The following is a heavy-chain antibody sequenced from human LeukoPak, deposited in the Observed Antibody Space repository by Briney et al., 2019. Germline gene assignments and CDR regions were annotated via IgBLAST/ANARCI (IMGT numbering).Heavy chain of an antibody. V-gene: IGHV3-23*01. CDR3: AKGDYYGSGSYLDY. CDR2: ISGSGGST. Sequence: GGSLRLSCAASGFTFSSYAMSWVRQAPGKGLEWVSAISGSGGSTYYADSVKGRFTISRDNSKNALYLQMNSLRAEDTAVYYCAKGDYYGSGSYLDYWGQGTLVTVSS. CDR1: GFTFSSYA. J-gene: IGHJ4*02. D-gene: IGHD3-10*01.